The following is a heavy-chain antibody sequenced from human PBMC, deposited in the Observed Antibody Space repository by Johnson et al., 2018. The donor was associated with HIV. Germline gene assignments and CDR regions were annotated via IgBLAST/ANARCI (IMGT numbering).Heavy chain of an antibody. CDR2: ISGSGGST. J-gene: IGHJ3*02. CDR1: GFTFTNYA. CDR3: ARALARLDAFDI. V-gene: IGHV3-23*04. Sequence: VQLVESGGGLVQPGGSLRLSCAASGFTFTNYAMSWVRQAPGQGLEWVSSISGSGGSTYYTDSVKGRFTISRENAKNSLYLQMNSLRAGDTAVYYCARALARLDAFDIWCQGTMVTVSS.